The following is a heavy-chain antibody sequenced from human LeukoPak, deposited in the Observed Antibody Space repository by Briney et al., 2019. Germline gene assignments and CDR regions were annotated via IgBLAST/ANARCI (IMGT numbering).Heavy chain of an antibody. D-gene: IGHD6-13*01. CDR1: GFTFSDYY. J-gene: IGHJ4*02. CDR3: ARLGSIAAAGTPDY. CDR2: ISGSTTYT. Sequence: GSLRLSCAASGFTFSDYYMSWIRQAPGKGLEWVSYISGSTTYTTYADSVKGRFTISRDNAKNSLYLQMNSPRGEDTAVYYCARLGSIAAAGTPDYWGQGTLVTVSS. V-gene: IGHV3-11*06.